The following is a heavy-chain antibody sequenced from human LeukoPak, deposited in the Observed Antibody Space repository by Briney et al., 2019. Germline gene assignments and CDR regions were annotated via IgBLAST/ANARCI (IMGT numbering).Heavy chain of an antibody. Sequence: SETLSLTCTVSGGSISNSSYYWGWIHQPPGKGLECIGTIYYTGNTNYNPSLKSRVSISVDTSNNHFSLTLSSVTAADTAVYYCARVEGSGYDYRGWFDPWGQGTLVTVSS. D-gene: IGHD5-12*01. V-gene: IGHV4-39*07. CDR3: ARVEGSGYDYRGWFDP. J-gene: IGHJ5*02. CDR1: GGSISNSSYY. CDR2: IYYTGNT.